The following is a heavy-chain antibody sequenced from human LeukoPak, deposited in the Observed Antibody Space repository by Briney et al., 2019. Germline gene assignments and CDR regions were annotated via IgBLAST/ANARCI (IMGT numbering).Heavy chain of an antibody. J-gene: IGHJ4*02. CDR2: MNPNSGNT. V-gene: IGHV1-8*01. Sequence: ASVKVSCKASGYTFTSFDINWVRQATGQGLKWMGWMNPNSGNTGYAQKFQGRVTMTRDTSINTAYLELSSLRSEDTAMYYCARTCSGTSCADFDYWGQGTLVTVSS. D-gene: IGHD2-2*01. CDR1: GYTFTSFD. CDR3: ARTCSGTSCADFDY.